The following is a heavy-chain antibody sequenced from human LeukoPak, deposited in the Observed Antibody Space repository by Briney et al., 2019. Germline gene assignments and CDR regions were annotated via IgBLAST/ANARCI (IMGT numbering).Heavy chain of an antibody. V-gene: IGHV4-4*07. CDR1: GGSIVGYY. D-gene: IGHD3-3*01. Sequence: SETLSLTCTVSGGSIVGYYWSWIRQPAGKGLEWIGRIYTSGSTNYNPSLKSRVTMSVDTSKNQFSLKLSSVTAADTAVYYCARDGGYDFWSGYNKEYYFDYWGQGTLVTVSS. CDR3: ARDGGYDFWSGYNKEYYFDY. J-gene: IGHJ4*02. CDR2: IYTSGST.